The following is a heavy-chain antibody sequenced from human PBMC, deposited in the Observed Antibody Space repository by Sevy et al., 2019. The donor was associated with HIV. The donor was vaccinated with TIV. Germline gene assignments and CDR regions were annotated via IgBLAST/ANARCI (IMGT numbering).Heavy chain of an antibody. V-gene: IGHV4-4*07. CDR3: ARDTGDHDYYYCYGMDV. D-gene: IGHD3-16*01. CDR2: IYTSGST. Sequence: SETLSLTCTVSGGSISSYYWSWIRQPAGKGLEWIGRIYTSGSTNYNPSLKSRVTMSLDTSKNQFSLKLSSVTAADTAVYYCARDTGDHDYYYCYGMDVWGQRTTVTVSS. CDR1: GGSISSYY. J-gene: IGHJ6*02.